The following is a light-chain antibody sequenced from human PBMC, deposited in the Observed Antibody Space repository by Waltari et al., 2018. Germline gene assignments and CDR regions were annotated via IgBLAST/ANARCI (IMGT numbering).Light chain of an antibody. CDR3: QQYGNSMYT. J-gene: IGKJ2*01. CDR2: GAS. V-gene: IGKV3-20*01. Sequence: IVLTQSPGTLSMSPGETATLSCRASQPLGDNFLAWYQQRPGQAPRLLIYGASSRAAGVPDRFTGRGSATDFTLTINRLEPEDFAVYYCQQYGNSMYTFGQGTRLEI. CDR1: QPLGDNF.